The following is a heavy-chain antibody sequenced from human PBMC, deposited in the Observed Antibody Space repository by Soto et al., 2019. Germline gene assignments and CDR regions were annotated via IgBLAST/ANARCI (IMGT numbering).Heavy chain of an antibody. V-gene: IGHV5-51*01. CDR3: ATSSIADQGQLYYGMDV. Sequence: ESLKISCKGSGYSFTSYWIGWVRQMPGKGLEWMGIIYPGDSDTRYSPSFQGQVTISADKSISTAYLQWSSLKASDTAMYYCATSSIADQGQLYYGMDVWGQGTTVTVSS. D-gene: IGHD6-6*01. CDR2: IYPGDSDT. J-gene: IGHJ6*02. CDR1: GYSFTSYW.